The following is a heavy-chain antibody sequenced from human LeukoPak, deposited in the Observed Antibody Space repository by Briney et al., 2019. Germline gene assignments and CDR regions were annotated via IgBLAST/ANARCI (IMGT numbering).Heavy chain of an antibody. CDR2: INHSGST. CDR3: ARGHSSGWYFDY. V-gene: IGHV4-34*01. Sequence: SETLSLTCAVYGGSFSGYYWSWIRQPPGKGLEWIGEINHSGSTNYNPSLKSRVTISVDTSKNQFSLKLSSVTAADTAVYYCARGHSSGWYFDYWGQGTLVTVSS. J-gene: IGHJ4*02. D-gene: IGHD6-19*01. CDR1: GGSFSGYY.